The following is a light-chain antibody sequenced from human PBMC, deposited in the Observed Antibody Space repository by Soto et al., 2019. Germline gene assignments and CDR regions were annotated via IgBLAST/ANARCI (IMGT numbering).Light chain of an antibody. J-gene: IGKJ1*01. CDR1: QNIRTY. V-gene: IGKV1-39*01. CDR3: QQTLSVPRT. Sequence: IRMTQSPSSFSASTGDRVTITCRASQNIRTYLTWYQQKPGKGPTVLIYAASTLQRGVPSRFSGSTTGTDFTLTITGLQPEDSATYYCQQTLSVPRTFGLGTKV. CDR2: AAS.